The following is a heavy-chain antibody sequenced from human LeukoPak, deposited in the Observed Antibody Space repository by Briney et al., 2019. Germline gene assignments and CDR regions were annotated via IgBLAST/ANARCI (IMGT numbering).Heavy chain of an antibody. Sequence: ASVKVSCKASGYTFTSYGISWVRQAPGQGLEWMGWISAYNGNTNYAQKLQGRVTMTTDTSTSTAYMELRRLRSDDTAVYYCARDGYCSSTSCYFDYYYGMDVWGQGTTVTVSS. J-gene: IGHJ6*02. V-gene: IGHV1-18*01. D-gene: IGHD2-2*01. CDR1: GYTFTSYG. CDR3: ARDGYCSSTSCYFDYYYGMDV. CDR2: ISAYNGNT.